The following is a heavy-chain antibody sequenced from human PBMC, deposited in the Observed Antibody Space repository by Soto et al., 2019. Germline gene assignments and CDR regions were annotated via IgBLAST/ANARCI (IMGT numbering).Heavy chain of an antibody. D-gene: IGHD2-15*01. V-gene: IGHV3-48*02. Sequence: EVQLVESGGGLVQPGGSLRLSCAASGFTFSSYSVNWVRQAPGKGLEWVSYISGDSHTIYYADSVKGRFTISRDNAKNSLYLQMNSLRDEDTAVYYCARVGRGSAVFDYWGQGTLVTVSS. J-gene: IGHJ4*02. CDR2: ISGDSHTI. CDR1: GFTFSSYS. CDR3: ARVGRGSAVFDY.